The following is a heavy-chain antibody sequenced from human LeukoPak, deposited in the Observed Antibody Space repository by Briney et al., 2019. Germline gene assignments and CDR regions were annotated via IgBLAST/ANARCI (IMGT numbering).Heavy chain of an antibody. D-gene: IGHD4-17*01. CDR3: ARLGAVTTYYFDY. CDR2: INPNSGGT. Sequence: ASVTVSCTASGYTFTVYYMHWVRQAPGQGLEWMGWINPNSGGTNYAQKFQGRVTMTRDTSISTAYMELSRLRSDDTAVYYCARLGAVTTYYFDYWGQGTLVTVSS. J-gene: IGHJ4*02. CDR1: GYTFTVYY. V-gene: IGHV1-2*02.